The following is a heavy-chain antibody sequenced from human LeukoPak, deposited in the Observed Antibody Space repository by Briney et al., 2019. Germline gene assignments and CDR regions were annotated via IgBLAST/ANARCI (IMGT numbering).Heavy chain of an antibody. J-gene: IGHJ2*01. CDR3: AKGNWGERLDWYFDL. V-gene: IGHV3-23*01. CDR2: ITGSGGST. Sequence: PRGSLRLSCAASGFTFSNYDMSWVRQAPGSGLEWVSGITGSGGSTYYADSVKGRFTISRDNSKTTLYLQMNSLRAEDTAVYYCAKGNWGERLDWYFDLWGRGTLVTVSS. D-gene: IGHD1-26*01. CDR1: GFTFSNYD.